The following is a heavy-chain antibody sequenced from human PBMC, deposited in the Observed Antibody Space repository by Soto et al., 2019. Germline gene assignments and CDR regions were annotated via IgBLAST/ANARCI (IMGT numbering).Heavy chain of an antibody. Sequence: ASVKVSCNAYGYTFTSYGISWVGQAPGQGLEWMGWISAYNGNTNYAQKLQGRVTMTTDTSTRTAYMELRSLRSDDTAVYYCARMGREGYDSSGYYYAHLRALYYWGQGILVTVSS. CDR2: ISAYNGNT. J-gene: IGHJ4*02. CDR3: ARMGREGYDSSGYYYAHLRALYY. D-gene: IGHD3-22*01. V-gene: IGHV1-18*01. CDR1: GYTFTSYG.